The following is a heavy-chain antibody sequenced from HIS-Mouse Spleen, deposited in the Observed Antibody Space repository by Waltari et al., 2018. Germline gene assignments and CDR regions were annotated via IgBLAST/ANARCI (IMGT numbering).Heavy chain of an antibody. CDR3: ARDRTGYSSSWYWDY. CDR1: GGTFSSYA. Sequence: QVQLVQSGAEVKKPGSSVKVSCKASGGTFSSYAISWVRQAPGQGLEWMGRIIPILGIANYAQKFQGRVTITADKSTSTAYMELSSLRSEDTAVYYCARDRTGYSSSWYWDYWGQGTLVTVSS. CDR2: IIPILGIA. V-gene: IGHV1-69*04. J-gene: IGHJ4*02. D-gene: IGHD6-13*01.